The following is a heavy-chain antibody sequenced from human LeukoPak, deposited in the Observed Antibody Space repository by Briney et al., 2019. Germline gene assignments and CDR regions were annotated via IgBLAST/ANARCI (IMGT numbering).Heavy chain of an antibody. CDR3: ARRLYSSGCFD. V-gene: IGHV5-51*01. J-gene: IGHJ1*01. CDR1: GYSFTSYW. CDR2: IYPDDSDT. D-gene: IGHD6-19*01. Sequence: GESLKISCKGSGYSFTSYWIGWVRQMPGKGLEWMGIIYPDDSDTRYSASFQGQVTTPTAKSITTAYLQWRSMKASDTARYYCARRLYSSGCFDWGQGTLVTVSS.